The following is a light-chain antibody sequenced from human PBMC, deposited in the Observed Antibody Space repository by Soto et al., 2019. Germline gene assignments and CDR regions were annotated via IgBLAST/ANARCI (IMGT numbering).Light chain of an antibody. Sequence: EIVLTQSPGTLSFSPGERATLSCRASQSVTSNYLAWYQQKPGQAPRLLIFGASGRSTGVPDRFSGSGSGTDFTLSISRLEPEDFAVYYCQQYVTSPRTFGQGTKVDIK. CDR2: GAS. V-gene: IGKV3-20*01. J-gene: IGKJ1*01. CDR1: QSVTSNY. CDR3: QQYVTSPRT.